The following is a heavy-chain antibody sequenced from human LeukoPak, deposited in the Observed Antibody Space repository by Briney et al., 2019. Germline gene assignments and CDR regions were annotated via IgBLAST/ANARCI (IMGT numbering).Heavy chain of an antibody. CDR1: GGSFSSGSYC. D-gene: IGHD6-13*01. V-gene: IGHV4-61*01. Sequence: SETLSLTCTVSGGSFSSGSYCWSWIRQPPGKGLEWIGYIYYSGSTNYNPSLKSRVTISVDTSKNQFSLKLSSVTAADTAVYYCARGYSSNVDYWGQGTLVTVSS. J-gene: IGHJ4*02. CDR3: ARGYSSNVDY. CDR2: IYYSGST.